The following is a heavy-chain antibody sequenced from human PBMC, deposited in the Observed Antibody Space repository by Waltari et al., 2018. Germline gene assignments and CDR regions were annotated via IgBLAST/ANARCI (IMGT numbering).Heavy chain of an antibody. Sequence: QLPLHESGPGLVQPSGTPSLTCVISGDSVISSYVWSWVRPSPGKGLEWIGQGKRGGGTNYSPAFASRVIMSLDTSINHFSLNMHSATAADTAVYYCARDRGGGLYLDSWGRGILVSVSP. V-gene: IGHV4-4*02. D-gene: IGHD2-15*01. J-gene: IGHJ4*02. CDR1: GDSVISSYV. CDR3: ARDRGGGLYLDS. CDR2: GKRGGGT.